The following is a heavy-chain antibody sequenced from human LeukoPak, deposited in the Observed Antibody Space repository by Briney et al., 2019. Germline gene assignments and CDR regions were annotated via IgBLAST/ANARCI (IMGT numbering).Heavy chain of an antibody. D-gene: IGHD1-26*01. CDR3: ARTIRYSGSYYVDY. V-gene: IGHV4-39*07. CDR1: GGSISSSSYY. J-gene: IGHJ4*02. CDR2: IYYSGST. Sequence: SETLSLTCTVSGGSISSSSYYWGWIRQPPGKGLEWIGSIYYSGSTYYNPSLKSRVTISVDTSKNQFSLKLRSVTAANTAVYYCARTIRYSGSYYVDYWGQGTLVTVSS.